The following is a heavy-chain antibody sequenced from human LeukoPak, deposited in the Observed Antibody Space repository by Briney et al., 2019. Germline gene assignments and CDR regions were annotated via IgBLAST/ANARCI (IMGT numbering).Heavy chain of an antibody. J-gene: IGHJ5*02. CDR2: IYRTGST. CDR3: ARHRIPVTGNWFDP. V-gene: IGHV4-39*01. CDR1: GDSISNADYDY. D-gene: IGHD6-19*01. Sequence: SETLSLTCTVSGDSISNADYDYWGWIRQPPGRGLEWVASIYRTGSTYYNPSLKSRVTISVDTSKNQFYLKLTSVTAADTAVFYCARHRIPVTGNWFDPWGQGTLVTVSS.